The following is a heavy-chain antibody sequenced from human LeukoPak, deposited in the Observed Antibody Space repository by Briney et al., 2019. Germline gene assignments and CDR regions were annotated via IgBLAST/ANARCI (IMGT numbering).Heavy chain of an antibody. Sequence: SETLSLTCTVSGSSISSGYYWGWIRQPSGKGLEWIATIYYSGSTYYNPSLKSRVTISVDTSKNQFSLKLSSVTAADTAVYYCARRTYSSGCFDWGQGTLVTVSS. CDR2: IYYSGST. D-gene: IGHD6-19*01. CDR3: ARRTYSSGCFD. V-gene: IGHV4-38-2*02. J-gene: IGHJ4*02. CDR1: GSSISSGYY.